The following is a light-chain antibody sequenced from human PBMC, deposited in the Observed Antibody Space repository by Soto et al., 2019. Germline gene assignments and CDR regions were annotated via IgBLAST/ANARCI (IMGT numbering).Light chain of an antibody. J-gene: IGLJ1*01. CDR3: NSDTTSYFSV. Sequence: QSALTPPASVSRSPGQTMTISCTGSGRDIGAYDYVSWYQQHPGKAPKLLIYGVKNRPSGVSYSFSASKSAFTASRTSSGLQADDEAHYDCNSDTTSYFSVFASGTNATVL. CDR2: GVK. CDR1: GRDIGAYDY. V-gene: IGLV2-14*01.